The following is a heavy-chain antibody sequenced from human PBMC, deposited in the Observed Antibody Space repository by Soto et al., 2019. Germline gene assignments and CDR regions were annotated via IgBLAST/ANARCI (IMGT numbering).Heavy chain of an antibody. CDR2: ISASGDST. V-gene: IGHV3-23*01. D-gene: IGHD3-10*01. Sequence: EVQLLESGGGLVQPGGSLTLSCAASGFTFSSFVMNWVRQAPGKGLVWVSSISASGDSTYYADSVKDRFTISRDNSKNTLYVQMSSLRVEDTAVYYCSGTVAAGYWGQGALVTVSS. J-gene: IGHJ4*02. CDR3: SGTVAAGY. CDR1: GFTFSSFV.